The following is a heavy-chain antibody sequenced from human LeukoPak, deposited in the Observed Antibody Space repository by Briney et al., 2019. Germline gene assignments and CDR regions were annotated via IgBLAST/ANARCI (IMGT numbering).Heavy chain of an antibody. CDR2: IIPIFGTA. CDR1: GGTFSSYA. Sequence: GASVKVSCKASGGTFSSYAISWVRQAPGQGLEWMGGIIPIFGTANYAQKFQGRVTITADESTSTAYMEQSSLRSEDTAVYYCARDPPRNYRFDYWGQGTLVTVSS. D-gene: IGHD1-7*01. V-gene: IGHV1-69*13. J-gene: IGHJ4*02. CDR3: ARDPPRNYRFDY.